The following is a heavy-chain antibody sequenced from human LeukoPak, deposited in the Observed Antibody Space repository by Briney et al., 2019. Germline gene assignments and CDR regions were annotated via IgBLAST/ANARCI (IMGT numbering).Heavy chain of an antibody. V-gene: IGHV3-11*01. J-gene: IGHJ1*01. Sequence: GGSLRLSCSASGFTFSDYYMSWIRQAPGKGLEWVSYISSSGSTIYYADPVKGRFTISRDNAKNSLYLQMNSLRAEDTAVYYCARDHTYFYGSGSCLWGQGTLVTVSS. D-gene: IGHD3-10*01. CDR2: ISSSGSTI. CDR1: GFTFSDYY. CDR3: ARDHTYFYGSGSCL.